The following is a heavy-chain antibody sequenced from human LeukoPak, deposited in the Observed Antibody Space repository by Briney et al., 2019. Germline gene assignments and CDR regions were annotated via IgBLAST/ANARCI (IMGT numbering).Heavy chain of an antibody. CDR1: GGSISSYY. CDR2: IYYSGST. CDR3: ARSDSSGWLVDY. V-gene: IGHV4-59*01. D-gene: IGHD6-19*01. J-gene: IGHJ4*02. Sequence: PSETLSLTCTVSGGSISSYYWSWIRQPPGKGLEWIGCIYYSGSTNYNPSLKSRVTISVDTSKNQFSLKLSSVTAADTAVYYCARSDSSGWLVDYWGQGTLVTVSS.